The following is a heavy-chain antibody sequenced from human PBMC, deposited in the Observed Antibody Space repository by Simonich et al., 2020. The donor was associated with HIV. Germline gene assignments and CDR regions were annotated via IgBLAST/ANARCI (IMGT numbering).Heavy chain of an antibody. D-gene: IGHD2-15*01. Sequence: QVQLQQWGAGLLKPSETLSLTCAVYGGSFSGYYWSWIRQPPGKGLEWMGEINHTGSKNYNPPLKRRVTISVDTSKNQFSLKLSSVTAADTAVYYCARGGYCSGGSCYPPFSRYGMDVWGQGTTVTVSS. CDR2: INHTGSK. CDR3: ARGGYCSGGSCYPPFSRYGMDV. CDR1: GGSFSGYY. J-gene: IGHJ6*02. V-gene: IGHV4-34*01.